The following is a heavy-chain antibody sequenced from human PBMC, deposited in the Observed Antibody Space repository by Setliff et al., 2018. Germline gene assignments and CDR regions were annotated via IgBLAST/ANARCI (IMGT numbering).Heavy chain of an antibody. V-gene: IGHV4-61*08. CDR2: NYDTGNT. Sequence: PSETLSLACTVSGGSVSSGGYLWSWIRQPPGKGLEWIGYNYDTGNTNINPSLKSRLTISVDRTKNQSSLKLSSVTAADTAVYYCARDFWGSLDYWGQGTLVTVSS. CDR1: GGSVSSGGYL. D-gene: IGHD7-27*01. CDR3: ARDFWGSLDY. J-gene: IGHJ4*02.